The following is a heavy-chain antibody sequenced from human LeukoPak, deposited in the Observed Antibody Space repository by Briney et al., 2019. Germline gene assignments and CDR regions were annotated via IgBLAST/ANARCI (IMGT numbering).Heavy chain of an antibody. CDR2: INSNSGGT. CDR1: GYTFTGYY. Sequence: ASVKVSCKASGYTFTGYYMHWVRQAPGQGLEWMGWINSNSGGTNYAQKFQGRVTMTRDTSISTAYLELSRLRSDDTAVYYCARSPLGYCSGGSCSSDDPRKFSGESTYYYYMDVWGKGTTVTVSS. J-gene: IGHJ6*03. V-gene: IGHV1-2*02. CDR3: ARSPLGYCSGGSCSSDDPRKFSGESTYYYYMDV. D-gene: IGHD2-15*01.